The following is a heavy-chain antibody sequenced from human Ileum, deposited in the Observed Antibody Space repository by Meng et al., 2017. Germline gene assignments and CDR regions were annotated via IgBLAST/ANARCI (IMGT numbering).Heavy chain of an antibody. CDR2: INGGTGNT. Sequence: QDGVGLKKPGPFLRVSFKASGYTFVSHYIHWGRQAAGQGLEWMGWINGGTGNTEHSQNFQGRITLTRETAACTVYMELSSLRSEDTAVFYCARDGVTWLGYIEYWGQGTLVTVFS. J-gene: IGHJ4*02. D-gene: IGHD3-9*01. CDR1: GYTFVSHY. CDR3: ARDGVTWLGYIEY. V-gene: IGHV1-3*01.